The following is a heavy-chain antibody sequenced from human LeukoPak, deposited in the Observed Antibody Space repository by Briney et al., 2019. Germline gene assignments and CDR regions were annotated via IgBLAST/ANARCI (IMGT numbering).Heavy chain of an antibody. V-gene: IGHV3-23*01. D-gene: IGHD4-23*01. CDR1: GFTFRSYA. CDR3: ACTYGGLNYFEF. Sequence: PGGSLRLSCAASGFTFRSYAMGWVRQAPARGLEWVSVIGADGATTYYADSVKGRFTISRDNSKNTLYLQMNSLRAEDTAVYYCACTYGGLNYFEFWGQGTLVTVSS. CDR2: IGADGATT. J-gene: IGHJ4*02.